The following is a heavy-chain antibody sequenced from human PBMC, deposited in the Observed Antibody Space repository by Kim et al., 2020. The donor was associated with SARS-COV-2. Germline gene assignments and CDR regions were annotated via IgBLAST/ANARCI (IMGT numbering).Heavy chain of an antibody. J-gene: IGHJ4*02. D-gene: IGHD3-10*01. CDR3: ARGYGSGSHGLDY. Sequence: YEQNLQGRVTMTSDTPTSTVYMELSSLRSEDTAVYYCARGYGSGSHGLDYWGQGTPVTVS. V-gene: IGHV1-46*04.